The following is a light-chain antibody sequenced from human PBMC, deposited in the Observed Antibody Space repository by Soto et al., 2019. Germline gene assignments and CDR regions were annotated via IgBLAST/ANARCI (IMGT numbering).Light chain of an antibody. V-gene: IGKV3-15*01. J-gene: IGKJ1*01. Sequence: EIVMTQSPATLSVSPGERATLSCRASQSVSSNLAWYQQKPGQAPRLLIYGASTRATGIPARFSGSGSGTELTLAIKGLQSDEFAVYYCQEYDNGRPVTVGQGTRVEIK. CDR3: QEYDNGRPVT. CDR2: GAS. CDR1: QSVSSN.